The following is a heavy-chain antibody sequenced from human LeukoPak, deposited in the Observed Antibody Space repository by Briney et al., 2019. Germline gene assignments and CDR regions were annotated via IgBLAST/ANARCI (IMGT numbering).Heavy chain of an antibody. V-gene: IGHV3-64*04. D-gene: IGHD6-13*01. J-gene: IGHJ6*02. CDR2: ISTYGAST. Sequence: GGSLRLSCSASGFTFSTYAMHWVRQAPGKGLECVSTISTYGASTYYADSVKGRFTISKDNSKNTVYLQMSSLRVDDTAVYYCAKAASSSWPSYYYGMDVWGQGTTVTVSS. CDR1: GFTFSTYA. CDR3: AKAASSSWPSYYYGMDV.